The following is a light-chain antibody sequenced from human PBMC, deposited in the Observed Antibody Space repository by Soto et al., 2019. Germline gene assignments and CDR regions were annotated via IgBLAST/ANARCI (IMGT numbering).Light chain of an antibody. Sequence: EIVLTQSPGTLSLSPGERATLSCRASQSVTNNYLAWYQQKPSQAPRLLIFGASSRAAGIPDRFSGSGSGTDFTLTITRLEPEDSAVYFCQQYTGPPTTFGQGTRLEIK. CDR3: QQYTGPPTT. J-gene: IGKJ5*01. V-gene: IGKV3-20*01. CDR1: QSVTNNY. CDR2: GAS.